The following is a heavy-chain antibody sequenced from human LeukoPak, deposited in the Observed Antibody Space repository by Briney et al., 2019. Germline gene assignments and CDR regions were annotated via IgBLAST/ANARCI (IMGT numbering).Heavy chain of an antibody. CDR3: VKVKGEVIGAFDI. CDR1: RFTFSSYG. J-gene: IGHJ3*02. CDR2: ISYDGNNR. V-gene: IGHV3-30*18. D-gene: IGHD3-16*01. Sequence: PGRSLRLSCAASRFTFSSYGMHWVRQAPGKGLEWVAVISYDGNNRYYADSVKGRFTISRYNSKNTLYLQMNSLRAEDTAVYYCVKVKGEVIGAFDIWGQGTMVTVSS.